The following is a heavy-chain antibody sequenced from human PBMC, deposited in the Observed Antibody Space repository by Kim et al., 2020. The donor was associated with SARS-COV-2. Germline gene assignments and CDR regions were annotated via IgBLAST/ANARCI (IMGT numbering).Heavy chain of an antibody. D-gene: IGHD3-10*01. V-gene: IGHV3-30*18. J-gene: IGHJ5*02. CDR3: AKARWILMVRGVEDWFDP. Sequence: GGSLRLSCAASGFTFSSYGMHWVRQAPGKGLEWVAVISYDGSNKYYADSVKGRFTISRDNSKNTLYLQMNSLRAEDTAVYYCAKARWILMVRGVEDWFDPWGQGTLVTVSS. CDR1: GFTFSSYG. CDR2: ISYDGSNK.